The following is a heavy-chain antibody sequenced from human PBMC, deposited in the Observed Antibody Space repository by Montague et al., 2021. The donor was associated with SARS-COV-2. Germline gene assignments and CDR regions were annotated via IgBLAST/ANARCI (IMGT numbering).Heavy chain of an antibody. CDR2: ISSSGTTV. Sequence: SLRLSCAASGLTFSLHEMSWVRQAPGKGLEWSSYISSSGTTVYYGDSVKGRFTIFRDNAQNSVVLEMSSLSAGDTAVYYCASAPSYLIRGVINYWGQGALVTVSS. CDR1: GLTFSLHE. J-gene: IGHJ4*02. V-gene: IGHV3-48*03. D-gene: IGHD3-10*01. CDR3: ASAPSYLIRGVINY.